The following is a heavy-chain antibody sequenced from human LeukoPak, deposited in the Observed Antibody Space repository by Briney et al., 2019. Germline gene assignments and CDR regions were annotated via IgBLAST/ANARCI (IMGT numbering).Heavy chain of an antibody. CDR3: ARDQGGMVRGVILGAFDI. D-gene: IGHD3-10*01. CDR2: ISSSSSYI. V-gene: IGHV3-21*01. J-gene: IGHJ3*02. Sequence: GGSLRLSCAASGFTFSNYSMNWVRQAPGKGLEWVSSISSSSSYIYYADSVKGRFTISRDNAKNSLYLQMNSLRAEDTAVYYCARDQGGMVRGVILGAFDIWGQGTMVTVSS. CDR1: GFTFSNYS.